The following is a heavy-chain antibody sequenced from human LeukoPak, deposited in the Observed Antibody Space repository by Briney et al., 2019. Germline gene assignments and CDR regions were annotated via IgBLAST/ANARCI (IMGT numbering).Heavy chain of an antibody. D-gene: IGHD3-22*01. Sequence: GSLRLSCAASGFTFDDYGMSWVRQAPGKGLEWVSGINWNGGSTGYADSVKGRFTISRDNAKNSLHLQMNSLRAEDTALYYCARYHYYDSSGPFDYWGQGTLVTVSS. CDR3: ARYHYYDSSGPFDY. CDR2: INWNGGST. V-gene: IGHV3-20*04. J-gene: IGHJ4*02. CDR1: GFTFDDYG.